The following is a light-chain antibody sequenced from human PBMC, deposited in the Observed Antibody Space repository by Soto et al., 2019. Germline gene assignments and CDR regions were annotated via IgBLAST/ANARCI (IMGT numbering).Light chain of an antibody. Sequence: EIVLTQSPATLSLSPGESATLSCRASQSVSDTHVAWYQQRPGQAPRLLIYGASTRATGIPARFSGSGSGTEFTLTISSLQSEDFAVYYCQQYNSLWTFGQGTKVDI. CDR1: QSVSDTH. CDR3: QQYNSLWT. J-gene: IGKJ1*01. V-gene: IGKV3D-7*01. CDR2: GAS.